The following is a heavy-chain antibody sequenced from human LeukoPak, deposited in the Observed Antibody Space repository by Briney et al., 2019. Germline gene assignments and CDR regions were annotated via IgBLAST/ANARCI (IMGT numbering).Heavy chain of an antibody. J-gene: IGHJ4*02. Sequence: GESLQISCKGSGYSFTSYWIGGVRTMPGKGLEWMGIIYPGDSDTRYGPSFQGQVTISADKSISTAYLQWSSLKASDTAMYYCARHRVTGTAMNFDYWGQGTLVTVSS. CDR3: ARHRVTGTAMNFDY. CDR2: IYPGDSDT. V-gene: IGHV5-51*01. D-gene: IGHD1-20*01. CDR1: GYSFTSYW.